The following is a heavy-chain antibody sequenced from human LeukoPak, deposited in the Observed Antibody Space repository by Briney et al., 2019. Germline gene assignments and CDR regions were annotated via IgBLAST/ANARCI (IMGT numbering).Heavy chain of an antibody. CDR1: GLIFETYG. V-gene: IGHV3-30*18. CDR2: ISKNGSNT. D-gene: IGHD5-18*01. Sequence: GGSLRLSCEVSGLIFETYGMHWVRQAPGKGLEWVGVISKNGSNTYYGDSVKGRFTISRDNTNNTLSLQMNGLTTEDTGVYLCVKGRRGSSYVHYFDSWGQGTLVTVSS. J-gene: IGHJ4*02. CDR3: VKGRRGSSYVHYFDS.